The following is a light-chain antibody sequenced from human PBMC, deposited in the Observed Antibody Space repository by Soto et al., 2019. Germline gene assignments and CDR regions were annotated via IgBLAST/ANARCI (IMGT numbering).Light chain of an antibody. CDR1: QSVGSF. Sequence: EKVMTQSPATLSMSPGERATLSCRASQSVGSFLARYQQKPGQAPRLLIYGASTRATGIPARFSGGGSGTVFTLTISSLQSEDFAVYYYQQYTNWPSWTFSQGTKVE. J-gene: IGKJ1*01. CDR2: GAS. V-gene: IGKV3-15*01. CDR3: QQYTNWPSWT.